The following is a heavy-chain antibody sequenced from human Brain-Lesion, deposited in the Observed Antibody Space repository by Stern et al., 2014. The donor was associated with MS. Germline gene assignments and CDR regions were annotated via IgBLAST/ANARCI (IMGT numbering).Heavy chain of an antibody. J-gene: IGHJ4*02. CDR1: GGPISSHSFY. D-gene: IGHD4-17*01. V-gene: IGHV4-61*02. CDR2: INASGNT. CDR3: ARDYGDLEFDL. Sequence: VQLVESGPGLLKPSQTLSLPCTVSGGPISSHSFYWSWIRQPAGTGLEWMGRINASGNTNYNPSLKRRVSISVEKTKNQWARRRSSGTASDTAVYYCARDYGDLEFDLWGQGTLVTVSS.